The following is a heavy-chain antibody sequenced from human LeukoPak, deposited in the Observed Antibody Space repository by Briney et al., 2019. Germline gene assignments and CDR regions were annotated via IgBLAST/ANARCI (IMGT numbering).Heavy chain of an antibody. Sequence: KPAETLSLTCSVSGASSSNYYWSWIRQPPGRGLEWLGYIYYSGSTNSNASLNSRVTIFVDPSKNQFSLRLSSVTASDTAVYYCARHRAYSYSSPFDIWGQGTMVTGS. V-gene: IGHV4-59*08. D-gene: IGHD6-6*01. CDR2: IYYSGST. CDR3: ARHRAYSYSSPFDI. J-gene: IGHJ3*02. CDR1: GASSSNYY.